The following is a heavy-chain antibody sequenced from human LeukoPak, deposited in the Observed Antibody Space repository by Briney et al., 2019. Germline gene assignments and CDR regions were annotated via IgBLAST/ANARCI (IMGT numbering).Heavy chain of an antibody. D-gene: IGHD1-26*01. CDR2: IIPIFGTT. CDR1: GGTFNSYA. V-gene: IGHV1-69*05. CDR3: ARALVQPSGAFDI. Sequence: SVKVSCKASGGTFNSYAISWVRQVPGQGLEWMGGIIPIFGTTNYAQKFQGRVTITTDGSSSTAYMEMSSLRSGDTAVYYCARALVQPSGAFDIWGQGAMVTVSS. J-gene: IGHJ3*02.